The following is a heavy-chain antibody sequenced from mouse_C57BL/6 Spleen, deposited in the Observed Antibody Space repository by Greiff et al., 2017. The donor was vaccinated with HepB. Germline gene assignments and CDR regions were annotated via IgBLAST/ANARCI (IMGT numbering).Heavy chain of an antibody. Sequence: VKLMESGPELVKPGASVKISCKASGYAFSSSWMNWVKQRPGKGLEWIGRIYPGDGDTNYNGKFKGKATLTADKSSSTAYMQLSSLTSEDSAVYFCARGAEYDEGAWFAYWGQGTLVTVSA. V-gene: IGHV1-82*01. CDR2: IYPGDGDT. CDR3: ARGAEYDEGAWFAY. D-gene: IGHD2-4*01. J-gene: IGHJ3*01. CDR1: GYAFSSSW.